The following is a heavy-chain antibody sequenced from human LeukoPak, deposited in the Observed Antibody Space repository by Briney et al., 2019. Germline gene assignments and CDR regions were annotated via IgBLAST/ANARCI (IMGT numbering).Heavy chain of an antibody. Sequence: SETLSLTCTVSGGFISSYYWSWLRQPPGKGLEWIGYIYNSGSTNYNPSLKSRVTMSVDTSKNQFFLKLNSVTAADTAVYYCARGRPYSGGYHLDYWGQGTLVTVSA. CDR1: GGFISSYY. V-gene: IGHV4-4*08. CDR3: ARGRPYSGGYHLDY. D-gene: IGHD1-26*01. J-gene: IGHJ4*02. CDR2: IYNSGST.